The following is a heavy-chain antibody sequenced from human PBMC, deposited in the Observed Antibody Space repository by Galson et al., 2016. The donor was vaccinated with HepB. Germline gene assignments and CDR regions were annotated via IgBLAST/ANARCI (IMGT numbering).Heavy chain of an antibody. J-gene: IGHJ4*02. CDR1: GFTFGSYA. CDR3: AKDLDTSDWYGGTILDY. Sequence: SLRLSCAASGFTFGSYAMSWVRQAPGKGLEWVAGLSGSAVRTYYADSVKGRFTISRDNAKNTLYLKLNSLSTEDTAVYYCAKDLDTSDWYGGTILDYWGQGTLVTVSS. V-gene: IGHV3-23*01. D-gene: IGHD6-19*01. CDR2: LSGSAVRT.